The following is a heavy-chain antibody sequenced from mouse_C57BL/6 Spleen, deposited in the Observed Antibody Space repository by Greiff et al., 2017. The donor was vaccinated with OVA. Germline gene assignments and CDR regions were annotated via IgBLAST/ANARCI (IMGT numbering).Heavy chain of an antibody. Sequence: EVKLQESGPELVKPGASVKMSCKASGYTFTDYNMHWVKQSHGKSLEWIGYINPNNGGTSYNQKFKGKATLTVNKSSSTAYMELRSLTSEDSAVYYCAREDDYDGVYAMDYWGQGTSVTVSS. V-gene: IGHV1-22*01. CDR3: AREDDYDGVYAMDY. CDR2: INPNNGGT. D-gene: IGHD2-4*01. J-gene: IGHJ4*01. CDR1: GYTFTDYN.